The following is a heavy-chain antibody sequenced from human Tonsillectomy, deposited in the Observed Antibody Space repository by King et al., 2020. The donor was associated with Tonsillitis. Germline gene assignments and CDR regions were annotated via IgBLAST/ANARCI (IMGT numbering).Heavy chain of an antibody. Sequence: EVQLVESGGGLVQPGGSLRLSCAASGFTVSINYMSWVRQAPGKGLEWVSIIYSGGSTYYADAVKGRFAIPSDNSKNTLYLQMNSLRAEDTAVYYCARKFRTADPFDYWGQGTLVTVSS. D-gene: IGHD1-14*01. CDR1: GFTVSINY. CDR3: ARKFRTADPFDY. J-gene: IGHJ4*02. CDR2: IYSGGST. V-gene: IGHV3-66*01.